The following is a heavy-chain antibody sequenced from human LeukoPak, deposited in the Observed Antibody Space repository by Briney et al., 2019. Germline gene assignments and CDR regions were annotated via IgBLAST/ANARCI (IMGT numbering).Heavy chain of an antibody. CDR2: IYPGDSDT. CDR1: GYSFTSYW. D-gene: IGHD6-13*01. J-gene: IGHJ4*02. Sequence: RGESLKISCKGSGYSFTSYWIGWVRPMPGKGLEWMGIIYPGDSDTRYSPSFQGQVTISADKSISTAYLQWSSLKASDTAMYYCARLCSSCSHGFDYWGQGTLVTVSS. V-gene: IGHV5-51*01. CDR3: ARLCSSCSHGFDY.